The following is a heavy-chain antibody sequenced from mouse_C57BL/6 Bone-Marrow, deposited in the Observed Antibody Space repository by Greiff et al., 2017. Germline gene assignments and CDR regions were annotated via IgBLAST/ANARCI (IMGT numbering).Heavy chain of an antibody. J-gene: IGHJ3*01. V-gene: IGHV5-6*02. CDR1: GFTFSSYG. CDR2: IRSGGSYT. CDR3: ARQGPLLFAY. D-gene: IGHD3-3*01. Sequence: EVKLVESGGDLVKPGGSLKLSCAASGFTFSSYGMSWVRQTPDKRLEWVATIRSGGSYTYYPDSVKGRFTISRDNAKNTLYLQMSSLKSEDTAMYYCARQGPLLFAYWGQGTLVTVSA.